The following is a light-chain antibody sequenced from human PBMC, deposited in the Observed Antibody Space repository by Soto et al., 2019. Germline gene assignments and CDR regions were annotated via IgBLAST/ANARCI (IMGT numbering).Light chain of an antibody. Sequence: QSVLTQPPSASGTPGQRVSISCSGSNSNIGSKYVYWYQQLPGTAPKLLMYRNNQPPSGVPDRCSGSKYGTSASLASSGLRYEDEADYYCAAWDNNLGGPAFGGGTKLTVL. V-gene: IGLV1-47*01. CDR3: AAWDNNLGGPA. CDR1: NSNIGSKY. CDR2: RNN. J-gene: IGLJ2*01.